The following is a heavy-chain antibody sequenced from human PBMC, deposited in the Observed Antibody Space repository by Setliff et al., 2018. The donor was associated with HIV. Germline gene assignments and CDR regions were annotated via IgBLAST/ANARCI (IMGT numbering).Heavy chain of an antibody. Sequence: PSETLSLTCSVPGGSFSGYYWSWIRQPPGKGLEWIGYIYIYNSGSTNYNPSLTSRVTISVDTSRNQFSLKLTSVTAADTAIYYCARGVNFDYWGQGTQVTVSS. J-gene: IGHJ4*02. CDR2: IYIYNSGST. CDR1: GGSFSGYY. CDR3: ARGVNFDY. D-gene: IGHD3-3*01. V-gene: IGHV4-59*01.